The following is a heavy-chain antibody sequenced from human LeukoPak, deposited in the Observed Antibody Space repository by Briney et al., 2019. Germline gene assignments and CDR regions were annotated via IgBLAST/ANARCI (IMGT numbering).Heavy chain of an antibody. CDR3: ARDFGYSFDY. CDR1: GFTFTTYS. CDR2: ISSGTI. J-gene: IGHJ4*02. Sequence: QTGGSLRLSCAASGFTFTTYSMKWVRQAPGQGLEWLSDISSGTIAYADSVKGRFTISRDIGKNSLYLQMNNLRVEDTAVYYCARDFGYSFDYWGQGTLVTVSS. V-gene: IGHV3-48*01. D-gene: IGHD1-26*01.